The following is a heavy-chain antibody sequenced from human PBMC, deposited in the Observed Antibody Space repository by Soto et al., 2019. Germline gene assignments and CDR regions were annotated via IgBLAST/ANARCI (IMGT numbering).Heavy chain of an antibody. CDR2: IYPGDSDT. J-gene: IGHJ4*02. V-gene: IGHV5-51*01. CDR3: ARLQAAAGDNDLTFDY. Sequence: LGESLKISCKGSGYRFTSNWIGWVRQMPGKGLEWMGIIYPGDSDTRYSPSFQGQVTISADKSITTAYLQWSSLKASDTAMYYCARLQAAAGDNDLTFDYWGQGTLVTVSS. CDR1: GYRFTSNW. D-gene: IGHD6-13*01.